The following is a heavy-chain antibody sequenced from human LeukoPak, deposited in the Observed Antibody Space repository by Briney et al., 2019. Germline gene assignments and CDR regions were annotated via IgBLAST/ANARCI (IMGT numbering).Heavy chain of an antibody. D-gene: IGHD3-22*01. CDR3: ARGAYYDSSGYYYRDYYYYMDV. V-gene: IGHV4-34*01. CDR1: GYSISSGYY. Sequence: PSETLSLTCAVSGYSISSGYYWSWIRPPPGKGLEWIGEINHSGSTNYNPSLKSRVTISVDTSKNQFSLKLSSVTAADTAVYYCARGAYYDSSGYYYRDYYYYMDVWGKGTTVTVSS. J-gene: IGHJ6*03. CDR2: INHSGST.